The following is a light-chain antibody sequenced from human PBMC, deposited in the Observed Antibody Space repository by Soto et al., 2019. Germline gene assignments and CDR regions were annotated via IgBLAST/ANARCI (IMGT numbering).Light chain of an antibody. J-gene: IGKJ4*01. V-gene: IGKV3-20*01. CDR1: QSVSSSY. CDR2: GAS. Sequence: EIVLTQSPGTLSLSPGERATLSCRASQSVSSSYLAWYQQKPGQAPRLLIYGASSRATGIPDRFSGSGGTDFTLTISRLEPEDFAVYYCHQYDSSPLTFGGGTKVEIK. CDR3: HQYDSSPLT.